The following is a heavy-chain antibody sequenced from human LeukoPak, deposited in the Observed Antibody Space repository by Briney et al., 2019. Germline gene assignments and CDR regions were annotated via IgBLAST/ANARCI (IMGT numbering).Heavy chain of an antibody. Sequence: PGGSLRLSCAASGFTFSSYAMSWVRQAPGKGLEWVSAISGSGGSTYYADSVKGRFTISRDNAKNSLYLQMNSLRAEDTALYYCAKDIALYSSSWYRGGYFDYWGQGTLVTVSS. V-gene: IGHV3-23*01. CDR2: ISGSGGST. D-gene: IGHD6-13*01. CDR1: GFTFSSYA. J-gene: IGHJ4*02. CDR3: AKDIALYSSSWYRGGYFDY.